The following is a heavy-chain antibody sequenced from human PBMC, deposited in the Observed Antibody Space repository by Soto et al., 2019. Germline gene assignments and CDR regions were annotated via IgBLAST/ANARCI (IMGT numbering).Heavy chain of an antibody. CDR2: IIPIFGTA. J-gene: IGHJ2*01. CDR3: ARIRYSGSYYGNWYFDL. Sequence: QVQLVQSGAEVKKPGSSVKVSCKASGGTFSSYAISWVRQAPGQGLEWMGGIIPIFGTANYAQKCQGRVTITADESTSTAYMELSSLRSEDTAVYYGARIRYSGSYYGNWYFDLWGRGTLVTVSS. V-gene: IGHV1-69*12. CDR1: GGTFSSYA. D-gene: IGHD1-26*01.